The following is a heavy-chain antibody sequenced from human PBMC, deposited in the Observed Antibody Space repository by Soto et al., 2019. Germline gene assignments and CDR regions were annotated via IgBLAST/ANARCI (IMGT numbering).Heavy chain of an antibody. Sequence: EVQLLESGGGLVQPGGSLRLSCAASGFTFSSYAMNWVRQAPGKGLEWVSAISGSGGSIYYADSVKGRFTISRDNSQNMLCLQMNSLRAEDTAVYYCSKTTTARIAVAPRGLFDYWGQGTLVTVSS. V-gene: IGHV3-23*01. J-gene: IGHJ4*02. CDR3: SKTTTARIAVAPRGLFDY. CDR1: GFTFSSYA. CDR2: ISGSGGSI. D-gene: IGHD6-19*01.